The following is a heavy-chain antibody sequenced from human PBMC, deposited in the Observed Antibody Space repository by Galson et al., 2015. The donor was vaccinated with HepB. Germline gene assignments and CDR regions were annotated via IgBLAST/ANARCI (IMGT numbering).Heavy chain of an antibody. CDR1: GFYFSYYN. J-gene: IGHJ3*02. CDR2: IGVSSSYT. D-gene: IGHD2-2*02. CDR3: AGAAPAIYPGQKTPFHI. V-gene: IGHV3-21*01. Sequence: SLRLSCAASGFYFSYYNMKWVRQAPGKGLEWVSFIGVSSSYTYYSDSVKGRFTISRDNAKNSLYLQMSSLRAEDTALYYCAGAAPAIYPGQKTPFHIWGQGTLVTVSS.